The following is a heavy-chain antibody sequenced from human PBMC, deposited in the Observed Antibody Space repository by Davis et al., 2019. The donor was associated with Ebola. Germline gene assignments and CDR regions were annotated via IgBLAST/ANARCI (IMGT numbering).Heavy chain of an antibody. CDR2: IYYSGST. Sequence: PSETLSLTCTVSGGSISSYYWSWIRQPPGKGLEWIGYIYYSGSTNYNPSLKSRVTISVDTSKNQFSLKLSSVTAADTAVYYCARLGEYCSGGSCYSGWFDPWGQGTLVTVSS. CDR3: ARLGEYCSGGSCYSGWFDP. CDR1: GGSISSYY. D-gene: IGHD2-15*01. V-gene: IGHV4-59*08. J-gene: IGHJ5*02.